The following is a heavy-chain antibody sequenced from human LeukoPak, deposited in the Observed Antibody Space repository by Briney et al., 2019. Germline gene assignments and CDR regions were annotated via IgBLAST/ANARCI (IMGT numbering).Heavy chain of an antibody. V-gene: IGHV3-74*01. Sequence: GGSLRLSCAAPGFTFSSYGMHWVRQAPGKGLVWVSRINTDGSSTTYADSVKGRFTISRDNAKNTLYLQMNSLSAEDTAVYYCARGYSSSYRIDYWGQGTLVTVSS. D-gene: IGHD6-6*01. J-gene: IGHJ4*02. CDR2: INTDGSST. CDR3: ARGYSSSYRIDY. CDR1: GFTFSSYG.